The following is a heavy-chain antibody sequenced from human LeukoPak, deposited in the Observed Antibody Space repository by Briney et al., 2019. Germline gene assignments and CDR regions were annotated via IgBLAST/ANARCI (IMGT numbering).Heavy chain of an antibody. CDR2: ISYDGSNK. V-gene: IGHV3-30*18. CDR1: GFTFSSYG. CDR3: AKGETGYCSGGSCYTEY. D-gene: IGHD2-15*01. J-gene: IGHJ4*02. Sequence: GGSLRLSCAASGFTFSSYGMHWVRQAPGKGLEWVAVISYDGSNKYYADSVKGRFTISRDNSKNTLYLQMNSLRAEDTAVYYCAKGETGYCSGGSCYTEYWVQGTLVTVSS.